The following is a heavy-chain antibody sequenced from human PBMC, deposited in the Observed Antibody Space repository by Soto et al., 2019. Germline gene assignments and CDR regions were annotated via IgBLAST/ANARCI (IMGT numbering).Heavy chain of an antibody. CDR2: ISAYNGNT. Sequence: ASVKVSCKASGYTFTRNGISWVRQAPGQGLEWMGWISAYNGNTNYAQKLQGRVTMSTETSTSTAYMELRSLRSDDTAVYYCARDRSTMPPSPGYSGRGSLGTASS. J-gene: IGHJ4*01. CDR1: GYTFTRNG. D-gene: IGHD2-2*01. V-gene: IGHV1-18*01. CDR3: ARDRSTMPPSPGY.